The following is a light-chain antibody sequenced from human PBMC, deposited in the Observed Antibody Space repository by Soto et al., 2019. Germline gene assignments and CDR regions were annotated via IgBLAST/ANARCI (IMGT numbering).Light chain of an antibody. CDR2: WAS. CDR3: QQYHSDPRT. Sequence: IVMTQSPDSLAGSLGETATINCKSSQTLVYSFNYKDYFAWYQQKPGQAPKLLINWASIRESGVPDRFSGSGSGTEFTITSTNGQAEDVAVYYCQQYHSDPRTFGRGTKLAIK. J-gene: IGKJ2*01. V-gene: IGKV4-1*01. CDR1: QTLVYSFNYKDY.